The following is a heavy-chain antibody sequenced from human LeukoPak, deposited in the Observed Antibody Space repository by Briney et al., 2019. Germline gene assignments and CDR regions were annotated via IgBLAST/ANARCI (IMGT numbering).Heavy chain of an antibody. Sequence: SVKVSCKASGGTFSSYAISWLRQAPGQGLEWMGRMIPILGIANYPQKFLGRVTITADKSTSTAYMELSSLRSEDRDVYYCARYTRLAIVPPSYYYYMYVWGKRPTLTVSS. D-gene: IGHD2-2*01. CDR2: MIPILGIA. V-gene: IGHV1-69*04. J-gene: IGHJ6*03. CDR1: GGTFSSYA. CDR3: ARYTRLAIVPPSYYYYMYV.